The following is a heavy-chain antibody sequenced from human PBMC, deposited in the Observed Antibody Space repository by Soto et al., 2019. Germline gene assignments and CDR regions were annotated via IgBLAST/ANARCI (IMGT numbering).Heavy chain of an antibody. J-gene: IGHJ3*02. Sequence: PSETLSLTCTVSGGSISSGGYYWSWIRQRPGKGLEWIGYIYYSGSTYYNPSLKSRVTISVDTSKNQFSLKLSSVTAADTAVYYCARVTMIVVVRSPPDAFDIWGQGTMVTVSS. D-gene: IGHD3-22*01. CDR1: GGSISSGGYY. V-gene: IGHV4-31*03. CDR3: ARVTMIVVVRSPPDAFDI. CDR2: IYYSGST.